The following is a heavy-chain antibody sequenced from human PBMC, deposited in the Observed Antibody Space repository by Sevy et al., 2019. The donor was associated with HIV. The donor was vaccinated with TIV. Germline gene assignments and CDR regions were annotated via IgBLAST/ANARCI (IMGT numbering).Heavy chain of an antibody. V-gene: IGHV3-48*02. J-gene: IGHJ4*02. CDR2: ISSKNSTI. CDR3: AGGRIGMSDY. Sequence: GGSLRLSCAASGFTFSSYSMNWVRQAPGKGLEWVSYISSKNSTIYYGDSVKGRFTISRDNAKNPLYLQMNSLRDEDTAGYYCAGGRIGMSDYWGQGTLVTVSS. CDR1: GFTFSSYS.